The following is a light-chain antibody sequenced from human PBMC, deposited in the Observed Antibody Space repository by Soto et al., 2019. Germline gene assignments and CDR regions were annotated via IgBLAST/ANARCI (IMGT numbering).Light chain of an antibody. CDR1: SSDVGGYNY. J-gene: IGLJ2*01. Sequence: QSALTQPASVSGSPGQSITISCTGTSSDVGGYNYVSWYQHHPGKAPKLMIYDVSNRPSGVSNRFSGSRSDSTASLTISGLQAEDEADYYCSSYTSSSTLIFGGGTKLTVL. V-gene: IGLV2-14*03. CDR3: SSYTSSSTLI. CDR2: DVS.